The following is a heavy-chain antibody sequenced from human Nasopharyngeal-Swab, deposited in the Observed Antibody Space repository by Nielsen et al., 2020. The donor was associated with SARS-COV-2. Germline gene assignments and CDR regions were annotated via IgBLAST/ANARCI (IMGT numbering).Heavy chain of an antibody. D-gene: IGHD6-13*01. CDR3: ARVHSSSWTVDY. Sequence: PETLSLTCTVSSGSISSYYWSWIRQPPGKGLEWIGYIYYSGSTNYNPSLKSRVTISVDTSKNQFSLMLSSVTAADTAVYYCARVHSSSWTVDYWGQGTLVTVSS. J-gene: IGHJ4*02. CDR2: IYYSGST. V-gene: IGHV4-59*13. CDR1: SGSISSYY.